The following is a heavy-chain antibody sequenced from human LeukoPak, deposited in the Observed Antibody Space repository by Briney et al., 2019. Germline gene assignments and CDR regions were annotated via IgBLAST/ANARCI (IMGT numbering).Heavy chain of an antibody. CDR1: GGSISSYY. V-gene: IGHV4-4*08. CDR3: ASGLRYFDLYY. Sequence: SETLSLTCTVSGGSISSYYWSWIRQPPGKGLEWIGYIYTSGSTNYNPSLKSRVTISVDTSKNQFSLKLSSVTAADTAVYYCASGLRYFDLYYWGQGTLVTVSS. CDR2: IYTSGST. J-gene: IGHJ4*02. D-gene: IGHD3-9*01.